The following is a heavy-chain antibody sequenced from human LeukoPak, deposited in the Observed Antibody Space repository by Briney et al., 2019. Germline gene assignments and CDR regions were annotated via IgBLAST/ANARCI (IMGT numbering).Heavy chain of an antibody. CDR3: ARVLPRAFDI. Sequence: PGGSLRLSCAASGFTFSSYSMIWVRQAPGKGREWVSSISSSSSYLYYAHSVKRGFTISRANAKNSMYLQMHSLRAEDTAVYYCARVLPRAFDIWGQGTMVTVSS. D-gene: IGHD3-16*01. CDR2: ISSSSSYL. V-gene: IGHV3-21*01. CDR1: GFTFSSYS. J-gene: IGHJ3*02.